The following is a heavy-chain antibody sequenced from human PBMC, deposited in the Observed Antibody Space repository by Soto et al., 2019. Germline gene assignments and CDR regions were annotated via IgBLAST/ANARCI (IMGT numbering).Heavy chain of an antibody. CDR1: GASVSSYY. J-gene: IGHJ2*01. V-gene: IGHV4-59*08. CDR2: IHYSGRT. Sequence: QVQLQESGPGLVKPSETLSLTCTVSGASVSSYYWTWMRQPPGKGLEWIGYIHYSGRTNFDPSLMSRVTISVDTSKNQFSLKLSYVTAADTAVYFCARPSGRSDWYFDLWGRGTLVTVSS. CDR3: ARPSGRSDWYFDL. D-gene: IGHD3-10*01.